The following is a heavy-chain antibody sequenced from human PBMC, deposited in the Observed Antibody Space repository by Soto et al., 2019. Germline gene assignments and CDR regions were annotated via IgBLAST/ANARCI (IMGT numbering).Heavy chain of an antibody. D-gene: IGHD6-19*01. Sequence: GGSLRLSCAASGFTFSSYGMHWVRQAPGKGLEWVAVISYDGSNKYYADSVKGRFTISRDNSKNTLYLQMNSLRAEDTAVYYCAKVGSAGIAVAGDLDYWGQGTLVTVSS. CDR3: AKVGSAGIAVAGDLDY. V-gene: IGHV3-30*18. CDR1: GFTFSSYG. CDR2: ISYDGSNK. J-gene: IGHJ4*02.